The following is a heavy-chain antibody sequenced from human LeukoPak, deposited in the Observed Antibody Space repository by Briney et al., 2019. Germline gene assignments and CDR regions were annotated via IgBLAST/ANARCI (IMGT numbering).Heavy chain of an antibody. Sequence: AGGSLRLSCAASGFTFSGSAMHWVRQASGKGLEWVGRIRSKANSYATAYAASVKGRFTISRDDSKNTAYLQMNSLKTEDTAVYYCTRRGVMVRGVITNDYWGQGTLVTVSS. J-gene: IGHJ4*02. CDR1: GFTFSGSA. CDR3: TRRGVMVRGVITNDY. D-gene: IGHD3-10*01. CDR2: IRSKANSYAT. V-gene: IGHV3-73*01.